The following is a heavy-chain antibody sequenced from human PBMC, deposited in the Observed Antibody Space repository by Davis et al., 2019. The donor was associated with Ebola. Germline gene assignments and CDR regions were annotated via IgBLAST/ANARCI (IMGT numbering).Heavy chain of an antibody. Sequence: PGESLKISCSASGFIFSSYVMSWVRLAPGKGLEWVSTLGTSADTYYADSVKGRFTISRDNSKNTLYLQMNGLRVEDTAIYYCARVVDTTMYTQYFDSWGQGTLVTVSS. D-gene: IGHD5-18*01. V-gene: IGHV3-23*01. CDR1: GFIFSSYV. CDR2: LGTSADT. J-gene: IGHJ4*02. CDR3: ARVVDTTMYTQYFDS.